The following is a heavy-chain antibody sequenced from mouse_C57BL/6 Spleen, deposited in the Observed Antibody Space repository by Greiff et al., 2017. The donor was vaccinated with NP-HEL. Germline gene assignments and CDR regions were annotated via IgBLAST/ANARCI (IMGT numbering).Heavy chain of an antibody. V-gene: IGHV1-4*01. D-gene: IGHD2-12*01. J-gene: IGHJ4*01. CDR3: AREVYDDAMDY. CDR1: GYTFTSYT. CDR2: INPSSGYT. Sequence: VKLMESGAELARPGASVKMSCKASGYTFTSYTMHWVKQRPGQGLEWIGYINPSSGYTKYNQKFKDKATLTADKSSSTAYMQLSSLTSEDSAVYYCAREVYDDAMDYWGQGTSVTVSS.